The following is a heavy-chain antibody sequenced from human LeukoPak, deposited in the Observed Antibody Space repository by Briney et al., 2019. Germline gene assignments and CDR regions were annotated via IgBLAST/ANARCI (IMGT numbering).Heavy chain of an antibody. CDR1: GYSISSGYY. CDR3: ARTEQVDYYMDV. Sequence: SETLSLICAVSGYSISSGYYWGWIRQPPGKGLEWIGSIYHSGSTYYNPSLKSRVTISVDTSKNQFSLKLSSVTAADTAVYYCARTEQVDYYMDVWGKGTTVTVSS. D-gene: IGHD1-14*01. V-gene: IGHV4-38-2*01. CDR2: IYHSGST. J-gene: IGHJ6*03.